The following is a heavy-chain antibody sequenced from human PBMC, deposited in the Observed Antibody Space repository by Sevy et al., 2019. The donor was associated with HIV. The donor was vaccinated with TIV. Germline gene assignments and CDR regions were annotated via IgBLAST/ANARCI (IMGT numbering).Heavy chain of an antibody. V-gene: IGHV3-49*03. D-gene: IGHD6-6*01. J-gene: IGHJ6*02. CDR1: GFAFGDYA. CDR3: SRGAFGSSAGIHYYGLDV. CDR2: IRTKPYGGTA. Sequence: GGSLRLSCTASGFAFGDYATTWIRQVPGKGLEWVGFIRTKPYGGTADYAASAKGRFTISRDDSKSIAYLQMSNLKTEDTAVYYCSRGAFGSSAGIHYYGLDVWGQGTTVTVSS.